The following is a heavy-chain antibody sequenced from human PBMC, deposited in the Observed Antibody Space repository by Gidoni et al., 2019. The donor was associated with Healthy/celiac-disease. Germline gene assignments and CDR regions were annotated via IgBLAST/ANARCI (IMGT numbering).Heavy chain of an antibody. J-gene: IGHJ4*02. D-gene: IGHD1-1*01. CDR2: ISCNSGRM. Sequence: EVQLVESGGGLVQPGRSLRLSCAASGFIFDDYVITWVRETPGKGLDWVLGISCNSGRMAYADSVRGRFTISRDNAKNSLYLQMNSLRTEDTALYYCAKTYTSSPTGAYYFDYWGQGTLVTVSS. CDR3: AKTYTSSPTGAYYFDY. V-gene: IGHV3-9*01. CDR1: GFIFDDYV.